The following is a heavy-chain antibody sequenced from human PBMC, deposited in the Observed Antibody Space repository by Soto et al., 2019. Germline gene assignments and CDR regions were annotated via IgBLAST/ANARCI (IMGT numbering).Heavy chain of an antibody. CDR2: ISASGNT. Sequence: QVQLQESGPGLVKPSETLSLTCTVSGASFSNSYWSWIRRPAGKGLEWIGRISASGNTNYNPSLKSRVTMSIDTSKNQFSLKVTSVTAADTALYYCAKESWAPAGTDEYWGQGILVTVSS. V-gene: IGHV4-4*07. J-gene: IGHJ4*02. CDR1: GASFSNSY. CDR3: AKESWAPAGTDEY. D-gene: IGHD1-1*01.